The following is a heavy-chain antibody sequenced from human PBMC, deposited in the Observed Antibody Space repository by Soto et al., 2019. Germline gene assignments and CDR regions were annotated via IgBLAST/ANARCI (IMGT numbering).Heavy chain of an antibody. CDR3: ARAVVNCISPNCYRIQPDWFDP. Sequence: SETLSLTCTVSGESIRSDTDYWAWIRQPPGKGPEWIGSIYYSGSTYYNPSLKSRITISRATSASTAYLELSRLTSEDTAVYFCARAVVNCISPNCYRIQPDWFDPWGQGTLVTVSS. D-gene: IGHD2-2*01. CDR1: GESIRSDTDY. J-gene: IGHJ5*02. CDR2: IYYSGST. V-gene: IGHV4-39*02.